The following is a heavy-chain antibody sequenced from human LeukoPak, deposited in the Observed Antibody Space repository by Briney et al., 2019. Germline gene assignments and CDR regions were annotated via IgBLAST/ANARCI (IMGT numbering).Heavy chain of an antibody. V-gene: IGHV3-33*01. CDR1: GFTFSSYG. CDR3: AREAPTVVAATGDFDY. J-gene: IGHJ4*02. Sequence: GGSLRLSCAASGFTFSSYGMHWVRQAPGKGLEWVAVIWYDGSNKYYADSVKGRFTISRDNSKNTLYLQMNSLRAEDTAVYYCAREAPTVVAATGDFDYWGQGTLVTVSS. D-gene: IGHD2-15*01. CDR2: IWYDGSNK.